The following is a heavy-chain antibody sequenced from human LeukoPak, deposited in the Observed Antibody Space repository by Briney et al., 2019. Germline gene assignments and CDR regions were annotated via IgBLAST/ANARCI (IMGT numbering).Heavy chain of an antibody. CDR2: INHSGNT. CDR3: ARGLRGYSYGTGNADY. Sequence: SETLSLTCAVYGGSLSGYYWSWIRQAPGKGLEWIGEINHSGNTNYNAPLKSRVSISLDKSKNQFSLKVSSVTAADTAMYYYARGLRGYSYGTGNADYWGQGTLVTVSS. CDR1: GGSLSGYY. J-gene: IGHJ4*02. D-gene: IGHD5-18*01. V-gene: IGHV4-34*01.